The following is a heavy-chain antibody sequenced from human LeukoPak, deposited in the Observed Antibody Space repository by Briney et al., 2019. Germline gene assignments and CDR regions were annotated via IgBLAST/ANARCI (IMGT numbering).Heavy chain of an antibody. CDR2: IRYDGSNK. V-gene: IGHV3-30*02. D-gene: IGHD3-10*01. Sequence: GGSLRLSCAASGFTFSSYGMHWVRQAPGKGLEWVAFIRYDGSNKYYADSVKGRFTISRDNSKNTLYLQMNSLRAEDTAVYYCAKDRTPYGSGSYYLDYWGQGTLVTVSS. J-gene: IGHJ4*02. CDR3: AKDRTPYGSGSYYLDY. CDR1: GFTFSSYG.